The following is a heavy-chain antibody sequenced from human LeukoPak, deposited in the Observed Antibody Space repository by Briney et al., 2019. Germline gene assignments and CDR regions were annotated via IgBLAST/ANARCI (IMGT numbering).Heavy chain of an antibody. CDR3: ARMRGSWGGDY. V-gene: IGHV4-39*07. Sequence: KPSETLSLTCTVSGGSISSSSYYWGWIRQPPGKGLEWIGEIDHSGRSNYSPSLKSRVTISADTSKSQFSLRLSSVTAADTAVYYCARMRGSWGGDYWGQGTLVTVSS. D-gene: IGHD1-26*01. J-gene: IGHJ4*02. CDR1: GGSISSSSYY. CDR2: IDHSGRS.